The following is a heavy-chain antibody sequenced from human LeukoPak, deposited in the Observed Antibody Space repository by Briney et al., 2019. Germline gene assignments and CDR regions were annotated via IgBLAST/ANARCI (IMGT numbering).Heavy chain of an antibody. D-gene: IGHD3-3*01. CDR3: ARDPSITIFGVVIMGHDY. J-gene: IGHJ4*02. CDR2: INPNSGGT. CDR1: GYTFTGYY. Sequence: ASVKVSCKASGYTFTGYYMHWVRQAPGQGLEWMGWINPNSGGTNYAQKFQGRVTMTRDTSISTAYMELSRLRSDDTAVYYCARDPSITIFGVVIMGHDYWGQGTLVTVSS. V-gene: IGHV1-2*02.